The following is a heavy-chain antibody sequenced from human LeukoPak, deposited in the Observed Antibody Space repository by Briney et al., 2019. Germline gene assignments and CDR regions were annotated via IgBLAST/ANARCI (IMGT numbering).Heavy chain of an antibody. CDR3: AKRPRDSSGYYLGAFDG. J-gene: IGHJ3*01. D-gene: IGHD3-22*01. Sequence: GGSLTLSCTASGFTFSTYAMTWVRQPPGKGLDWVSAIGASGADTYYADSAKGRFTVSRDNSKNTLYLQMSSLRADDTAVYFCAKRPRDSSGYYLGAFDGWGQGTTVTVSS. CDR1: GFTFSTYA. CDR2: IGASGADT. V-gene: IGHV3-23*01.